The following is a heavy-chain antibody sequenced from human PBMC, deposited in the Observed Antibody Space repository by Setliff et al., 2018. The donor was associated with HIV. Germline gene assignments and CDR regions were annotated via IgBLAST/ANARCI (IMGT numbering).Heavy chain of an antibody. D-gene: IGHD6-13*01. V-gene: IGHV4-34*01. J-gene: IGHJ5*02. CDR2: INHSGST. Sequence: SETLSLTCGIYGGSFSDYYWSWIRQPPGKGLEWIGEINHSGSTNYNPSLKSRVTISVDTSKNQFSLKLSSVTAADTAVYYCARIGSGWSVGWFDPWGQGTLVTVSS. CDR1: GGSFSDYY. CDR3: ARIGSGWSVGWFDP.